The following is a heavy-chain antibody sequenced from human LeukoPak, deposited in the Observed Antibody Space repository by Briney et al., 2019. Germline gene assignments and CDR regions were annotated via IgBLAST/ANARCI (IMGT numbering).Heavy chain of an antibody. Sequence: GGSLRLSCAASGFTFSSYEMNWVRQAPGKGLEWVSYISSSGSTIYYADSVKGRFTISRDNAKNSLYLQMNSLRAEDTAVYYCAGVGGLGYCSGGSCYSDLFGADYYYMDVWGKGTTVTVSS. CDR3: AGVGGLGYCSGGSCYSDLFGADYYYMDV. CDR1: GFTFSSYE. J-gene: IGHJ6*03. V-gene: IGHV3-48*03. CDR2: ISSSGSTI. D-gene: IGHD2-15*01.